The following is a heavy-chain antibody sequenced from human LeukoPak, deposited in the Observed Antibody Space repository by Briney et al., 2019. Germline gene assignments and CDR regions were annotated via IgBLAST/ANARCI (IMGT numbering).Heavy chain of an antibody. CDR2: IRYDGSNK. D-gene: IGHD6-13*01. J-gene: IGHJ4*02. V-gene: IGHV3-30*02. Sequence: GGSLRLSCAASGFTFSSYGMHWVRQAPGKGLEWVAFIRYDGSNKYYADSVKGRFTISRDNSKNTLYLQMNSLRAEDTAVYYCAKDPRRYSRTGGCFDYWGQGTLVTVSS. CDR1: GFTFSSYG. CDR3: AKDPRRYSRTGGCFDY.